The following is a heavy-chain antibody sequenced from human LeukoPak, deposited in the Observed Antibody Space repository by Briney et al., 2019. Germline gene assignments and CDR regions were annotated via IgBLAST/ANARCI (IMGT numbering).Heavy chain of an antibody. CDR2: IIPIFGTA. V-gene: IGHV1-69*05. D-gene: IGHD5-18*01. CDR1: GGTFSSYA. J-gene: IGHJ4*02. CDR3: ARGGYSYGYGFPDLDY. Sequence: ASVKVSCKASGGTFSSYAISWVRQAPGQGLEWMGRIIPIFGTANYAQKFQGRVTITTDESTSTAYMELSSLRSEDTAVHYCARGGYSYGYGFPDLDYWGQGTLVTVSS.